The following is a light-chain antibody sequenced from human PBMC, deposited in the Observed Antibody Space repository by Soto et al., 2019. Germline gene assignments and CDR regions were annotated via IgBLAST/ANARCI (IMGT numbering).Light chain of an antibody. V-gene: IGKV1-39*01. J-gene: IGKJ1*01. CDR3: QQSYSIPWT. CDR2: AAS. Sequence: DIQMTQTPSSLSASVGDRVTITCRASQSINNDVNWYHQKPGKAPKLLIYAASSLQRGVPSRFSGSGSGTDFTLTISSLQPEDFATYYCQQSYSIPWTFGQGTKVDIK. CDR1: QSINND.